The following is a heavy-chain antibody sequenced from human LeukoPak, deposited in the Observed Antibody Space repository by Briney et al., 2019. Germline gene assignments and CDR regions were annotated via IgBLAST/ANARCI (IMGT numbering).Heavy chain of an antibody. CDR2: IYYSGST. V-gene: IGHV4-59*08. CDR3: ARLKGYSSSWHYFDY. Sequence: SETLSLTCTVSGGSISSYYWSWIRQPPGKGLEWIGYIYYSGSTNYNPSLKSRVTISVDTSKNQFSLKLSSVTAADTAVYYCARLKGYSSSWHYFDYWGQGTLVTVSS. D-gene: IGHD6-13*01. CDR1: GGSISSYY. J-gene: IGHJ4*02.